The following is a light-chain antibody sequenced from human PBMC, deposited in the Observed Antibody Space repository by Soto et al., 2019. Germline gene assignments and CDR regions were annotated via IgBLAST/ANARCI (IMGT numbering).Light chain of an antibody. V-gene: IGKV3-20*01. CDR1: ERIYSAY. J-gene: IGKJ1*01. CDR2: GTS. Sequence: EVVLTQSPGTLSLSRGERATLSCRASERIYSAYLGWYQQKPGQAPRLLIYGTSSRATGIPDRFSGSGSGTDFTLTINRLEPEDFAVYYCQQYDSSPRTFGQGTKVDIK. CDR3: QQYDSSPRT.